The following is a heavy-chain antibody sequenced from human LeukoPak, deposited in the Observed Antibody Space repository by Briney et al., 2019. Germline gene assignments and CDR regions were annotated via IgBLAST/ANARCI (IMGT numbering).Heavy chain of an antibody. CDR1: GYTFTGYY. J-gene: IGHJ4*02. CDR3: ARARNFVVVPAALLTPNDY. V-gene: IGHV1-2*02. CDR2: INPNNGGT. Sequence: ASVKVSCKASGYTFTGYYMHWVRQAPGQGLEWMGWINPNNGGTNYAQKFQGRVTMTRDTSISTAYMELSRLRSDDTAVYYCARARNFVVVPAALLTPNDYWGQGTLVTVSS. D-gene: IGHD2-2*01.